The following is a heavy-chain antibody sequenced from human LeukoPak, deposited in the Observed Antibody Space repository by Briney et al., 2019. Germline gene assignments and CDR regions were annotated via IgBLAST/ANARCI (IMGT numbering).Heavy chain of an antibody. CDR1: GFTFSNAW. V-gene: IGHV3-15*01. J-gene: IGHJ4*02. Sequence: GGSLRLSCAASGFTFSNAWMSWVCQAPGKGLEWVGRIKSKTDGGTTDYAAPVKGRFTISRDDSKNTLYLQMNSLKTEDTAVYYCARDYPPPPVAGPYYFDYWGQGTLVTVSS. D-gene: IGHD6-19*01. CDR3: ARDYPPPPVAGPYYFDY. CDR2: IKSKTDGGTT.